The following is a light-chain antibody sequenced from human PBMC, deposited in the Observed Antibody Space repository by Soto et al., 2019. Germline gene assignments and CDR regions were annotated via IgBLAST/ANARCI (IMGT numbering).Light chain of an antibody. J-gene: IGLJ1*01. CDR2: EVY. CDR1: SRDVGSYNY. Sequence: QSALTQPPSASGSPGQSVTISCTGTSRDVGSYNYVSWYQQHPGKAPKLMIYEVYKRPSGVPDRFSGSKSGNTASLTVSGLHAEDEADYYCSSYAGTNRVFGTGTKLTVL. V-gene: IGLV2-8*01. CDR3: SSYAGTNRV.